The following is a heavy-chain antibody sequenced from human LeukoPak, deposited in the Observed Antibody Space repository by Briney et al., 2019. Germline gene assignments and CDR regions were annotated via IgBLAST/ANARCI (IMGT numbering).Heavy chain of an antibody. J-gene: IGHJ4*02. D-gene: IGHD3-16*01. CDR1: GYTFTTHD. CDR3: VRTPPNWGFDY. Sequence: ASVKVSCRATGYTFTTHDINWVRQATGQGLEWLGWMSPNSGDTGYAQKFQGRVTMTSDSSISTAFMELSSLRSGDTAIYYCVRTPPNWGFDYWGQGTLVTVSS. CDR2: MSPNSGDT. V-gene: IGHV1-8*01.